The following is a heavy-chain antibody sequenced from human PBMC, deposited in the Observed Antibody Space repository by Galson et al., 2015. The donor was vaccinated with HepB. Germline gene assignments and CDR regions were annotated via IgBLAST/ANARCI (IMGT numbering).Heavy chain of an antibody. CDR2: ISYDGSNK. CDR3: AKGGAAADFDY. Sequence: SLRLSCAASGFTISSYGMHWVRQAPGKGLEWVAVISYDGSNKYYADSVKGRFTISRDNSKNTLYLQMNSLRAEDTAVYYCAKGGAAADFDYWGQGTLVTVSS. CDR1: GFTISSYG. J-gene: IGHJ4*02. D-gene: IGHD2-15*01. V-gene: IGHV3-30*18.